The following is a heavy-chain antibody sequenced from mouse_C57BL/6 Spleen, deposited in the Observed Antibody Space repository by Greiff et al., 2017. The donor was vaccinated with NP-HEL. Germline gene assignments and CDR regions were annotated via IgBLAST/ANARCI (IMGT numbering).Heavy chain of an antibody. CDR2: IWSGGST. CDR3: ARNWGSSYAMDY. CDR1: GFSLTSYG. J-gene: IGHJ4*01. Sequence: VKVEESGPGLVQPSQSLSITCTVSGFSLTSYGVHWVRQSPGKGLEWLGVIWSGGSTDYNAAFISRLSISKDNSKSQVFFKMNSLQADDTAIYYCARNWGSSYAMDYWGQGTSVTVSS. D-gene: IGHD1-1*01. V-gene: IGHV2-2*01.